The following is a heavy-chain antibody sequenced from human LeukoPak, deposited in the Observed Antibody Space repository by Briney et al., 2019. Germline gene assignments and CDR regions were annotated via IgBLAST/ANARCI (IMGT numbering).Heavy chain of an antibody. D-gene: IGHD3-10*01. CDR3: ARLLTYYYGSGGRYNWFDP. CDR2: INHSGST. V-gene: IGHV4-34*01. Sequence: SETLSLTCAVYGGSFSGYYWSWIRQPPEKGLEWIGEINHSGSTNYNPSLKSRVTISVDTSKNQSSLKLSSVTAADTAVYYCARLLTYYYGSGGRYNWFDPWGQGTLVTVSS. J-gene: IGHJ5*02. CDR1: GGSFSGYY.